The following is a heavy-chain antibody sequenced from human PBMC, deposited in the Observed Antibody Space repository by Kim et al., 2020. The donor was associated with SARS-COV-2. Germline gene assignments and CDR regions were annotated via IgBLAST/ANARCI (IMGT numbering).Heavy chain of an antibody. CDR3: TRDVSGCFVY. J-gene: IGHJ4*02. CDR2: TT. V-gene: IGHV3-48*03. Sequence: TTYYADSVKGRFTLSRDNARNSLYLQMSSLRAEDTGVYYCTRDVSGCFVYWGQGTQVTASS. D-gene: IGHD3-10*01.